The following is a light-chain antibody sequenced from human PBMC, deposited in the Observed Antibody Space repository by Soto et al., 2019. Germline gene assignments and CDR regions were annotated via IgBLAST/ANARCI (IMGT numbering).Light chain of an antibody. V-gene: IGKV3-20*01. CDR2: TAS. CDR3: QQYSRAPIT. Sequence: EIVLTQSPATLYVSPGERATLSCWASQSVRNFLAWYQHKPVQAPRFLIYTASRRATGIPDRCSGSGSGTDFTLTISRLEPEDSAVYYCQQYSRAPITCSQGTRLEIK. J-gene: IGKJ5*01. CDR1: QSVRNF.